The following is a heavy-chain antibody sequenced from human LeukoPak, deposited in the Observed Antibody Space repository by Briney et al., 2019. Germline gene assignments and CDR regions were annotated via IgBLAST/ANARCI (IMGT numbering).Heavy chain of an antibody. D-gene: IGHD2-15*01. CDR2: ISSSSSYI. CDR3: ARSIVVVVAANGWFDP. J-gene: IGHJ5*02. Sequence: GGSLRLSCAASGFTFSSYSMNWVRQAPGKGLEWVSSISSSSSYIYYADSVKGRFTISRDNAKNSLYLQMNSLRAEDTAVYYCARSIVVVVAANGWFDPWGQGTLVTVSS. V-gene: IGHV3-21*01. CDR1: GFTFSSYS.